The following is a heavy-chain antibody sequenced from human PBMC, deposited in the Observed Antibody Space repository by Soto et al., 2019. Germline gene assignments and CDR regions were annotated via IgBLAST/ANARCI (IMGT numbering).Heavy chain of an antibody. CDR2: IYNSGTT. CDR3: AREPISTPRGVTQVDP. Sequence: QVRLQESGPGLVRPSQTLSLTCNVSGAPISSGGFYWSWIRQHPGKGPEWIGYIYNSGTTFYNPSLGSRVTMSLDAAQNHFSLELRSVTVADTAVYYCAREPISTPRGVTQVDPWGQVTQVTVSS. V-gene: IGHV4-31*03. CDR1: GAPISSGGFY. D-gene: IGHD3-10*01. J-gene: IGHJ5*02.